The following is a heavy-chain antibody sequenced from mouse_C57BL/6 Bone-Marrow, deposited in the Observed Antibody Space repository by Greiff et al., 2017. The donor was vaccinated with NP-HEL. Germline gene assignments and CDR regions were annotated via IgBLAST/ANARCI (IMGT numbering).Heavy chain of an antibody. CDR3: ARGYYGGYSDYYAMDY. CDR1: GYTFTSYW. D-gene: IGHD1-1*02. CDR2: IDPSDSET. Sequence: QVQLQQPGAELVRPGSSVKLSCKASGYTFTSYWMHWVKQRPIQGLEWIGNIDPSDSETHYNQKFKVKATLTVDKSSSTAYMHLSSLTAEDSAVYYCARGYYGGYSDYYAMDYWGQGTSVTVSS. V-gene: IGHV1-52*01. J-gene: IGHJ4*01.